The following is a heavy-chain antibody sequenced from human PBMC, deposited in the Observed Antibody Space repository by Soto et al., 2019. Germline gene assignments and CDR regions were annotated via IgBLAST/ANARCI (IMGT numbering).Heavy chain of an antibody. CDR1: GLSLSTSGVG. CDR3: ARSHWNHGWDS. V-gene: IGHV2-5*02. Sequence: QITLKESGPTLVKPTQTLTLTCTFSGLSLSTSGVGVGWIRQPPGKALEWLALIFWDDDTRDSPSLKSRLTITKDTSKNQVVLTMTNMDPVDTATYFCARSHWNHGWDSWGQGTLVTVSS. D-gene: IGHD1-1*01. J-gene: IGHJ4*02. CDR2: IFWDDDT.